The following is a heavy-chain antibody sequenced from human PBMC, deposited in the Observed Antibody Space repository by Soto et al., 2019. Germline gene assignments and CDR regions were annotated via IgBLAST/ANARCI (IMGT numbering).Heavy chain of an antibody. V-gene: IGHV3-30*03. CDR2: ISYDGSYT. CDR1: GITLSSYG. J-gene: IGHJ4*02. CDR3: ARAGVRETTNYFDL. D-gene: IGHD1-7*01. Sequence: QVQLVESGGGVVQPGRSLRLSCVVSGITLSSYGMHWVRQAPGRGLEWVAIISYDGSYTSYADSVKGRFTISRDNSRNTLNLQLNSLRADDTAVYFCARAGVRETTNYFDLWGQGTLVTVSS.